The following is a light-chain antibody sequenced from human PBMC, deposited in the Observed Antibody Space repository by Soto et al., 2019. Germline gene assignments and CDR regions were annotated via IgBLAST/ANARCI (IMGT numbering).Light chain of an antibody. CDR2: EVS. J-gene: IGLJ2*01. Sequence: QSALTQPASVSGSPGQSITISCTGTSSDVGSYNLVSWYQQHPGKAPKLMIYEVSKRPSGVSKRFSGSKSGNTASLTISGLHAEDEADYYCCSYAGSSTLDVVFGGGTKLTVL. V-gene: IGLV2-23*02. CDR3: CSYAGSSTLDVV. CDR1: SSDVGSYNL.